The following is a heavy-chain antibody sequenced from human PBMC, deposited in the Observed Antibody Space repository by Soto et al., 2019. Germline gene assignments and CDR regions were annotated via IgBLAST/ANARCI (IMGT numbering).Heavy chain of an antibody. J-gene: IGHJ6*02. CDR1: GFTFSSYA. Sequence: PGGSLRHSCAASGFTFSSYAMSWVRQAPGKGLEWVSAISGSGGSTYYADSVKGRFTISRDNSKNTLYLQMNSLRAEDTAVYYCAKDRIRSIAAAGMYYYYGMDVWGQGTTVTVSS. D-gene: IGHD6-13*01. V-gene: IGHV3-23*01. CDR3: AKDRIRSIAAAGMYYYYGMDV. CDR2: ISGSGGST.